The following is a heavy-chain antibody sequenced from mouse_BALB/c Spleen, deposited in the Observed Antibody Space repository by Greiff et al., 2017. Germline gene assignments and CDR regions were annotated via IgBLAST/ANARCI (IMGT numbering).Heavy chain of an antibody. D-gene: IGHD2-3*01. J-gene: IGHJ4*01. CDR2: INSNGGST. CDR3: ARHDGYYDAMDY. Sequence: EVKLEESGGGLVKLGGSLKLSCAASGFTFSSYYMSWVRQTPEKRLELVAAINSNGGSTYYPDTVKGRFTISRDNAKNTLYLQMSSLKSEDTALYYCARHDGYYDAMDYWGQGTSVTVSS. CDR1: GFTFSSYY. V-gene: IGHV5-6-2*01.